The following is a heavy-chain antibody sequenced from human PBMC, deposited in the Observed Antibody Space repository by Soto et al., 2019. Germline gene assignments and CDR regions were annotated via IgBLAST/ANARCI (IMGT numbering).Heavy chain of an antibody. V-gene: IGHV4-39*01. CDR1: GGSFSRSAYY. CDR2: MYYRGT. J-gene: IGHJ4*02. D-gene: IGHD4-17*01. CDR3: ASGSGDYLGQGGFDY. Sequence: QLQLRESGPGLVKPSETLSLTCTVSGGSFSRSAYYWVWVRQPPGKGLEWIGSMYYRGTLYNPSLKSRVTISADTSKNQFSLKVTSVTATDTAVYYCASGSGDYLGQGGFDYWGQGTLVTVSS.